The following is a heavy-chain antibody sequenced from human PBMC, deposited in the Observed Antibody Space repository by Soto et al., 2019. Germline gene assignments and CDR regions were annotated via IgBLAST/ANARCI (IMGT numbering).Heavy chain of an antibody. J-gene: IGHJ5*02. Sequence: QLQLQESGPGLVKPSETLSLTCTVSGGFISDSSHYWAWIRQPPGTGLEWIGTIYYNGRTDYNPSLKSRITISVDPSKNQFSLRLTSVTAADTAVYYCAKYDTWPTQWFDPWGQGILVSVSS. CDR1: GGFISDSSHY. CDR3: AKYDTWPTQWFDP. V-gene: IGHV4-39*01. D-gene: IGHD3-16*01. CDR2: IYYNGRT.